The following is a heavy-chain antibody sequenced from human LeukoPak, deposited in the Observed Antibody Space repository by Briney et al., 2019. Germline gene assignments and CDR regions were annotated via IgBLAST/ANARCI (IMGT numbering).Heavy chain of an antibody. CDR2: ISSSGSTI. Sequence: GGSLRLSCAASGLTFSSYAMNWVRQAPGKGLQWVSYISSSGSTIYYADSVKGRFTISRDNSKNSLYLQMNSLRAEDTALYYCARVWELLGDAFDIWGQGTMVTVSS. V-gene: IGHV3-48*03. J-gene: IGHJ3*02. D-gene: IGHD1-26*01. CDR1: GLTFSSYA. CDR3: ARVWELLGDAFDI.